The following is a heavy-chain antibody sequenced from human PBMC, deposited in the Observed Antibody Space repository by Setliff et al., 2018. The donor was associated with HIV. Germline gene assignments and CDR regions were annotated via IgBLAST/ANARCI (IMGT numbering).Heavy chain of an antibody. Sequence: GASVKVSCKASGDTFNSHAISWVRQAPGQGLEWMGGIIPIFGTPNYAQKVKGRLTITADESTSTVYMELSSLRSEDTAVYYCARDSRDIVVVIAPEPEPYYYYGMDVWGEGTTVTVSS. J-gene: IGHJ6*04. CDR2: IIPIFGTP. V-gene: IGHV1-69*13. CDR1: GDTFNSHA. D-gene: IGHD2-15*01. CDR3: ARDSRDIVVVIAPEPEPYYYYGMDV.